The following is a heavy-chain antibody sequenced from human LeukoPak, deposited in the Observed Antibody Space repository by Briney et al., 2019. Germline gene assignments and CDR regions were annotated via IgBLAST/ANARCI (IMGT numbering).Heavy chain of an antibody. J-gene: IGHJ4*02. Sequence: PSETLSLTCTVSGGSISSSSYYWGWIRQPPGKGLEWIGSIYYSGSTYYNPSLKSRVTISVDTSKNQFSLKLSSVTAADTAVYCCARPAGDFWSGYYPYYFDYWGQGTLVTVSS. V-gene: IGHV4-39*01. CDR2: IYYSGST. CDR1: GGSISSSSYY. D-gene: IGHD3-3*01. CDR3: ARPAGDFWSGYYPYYFDY.